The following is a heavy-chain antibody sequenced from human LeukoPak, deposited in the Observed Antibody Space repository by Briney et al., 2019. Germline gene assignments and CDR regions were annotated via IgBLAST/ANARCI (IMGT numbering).Heavy chain of an antibody. D-gene: IGHD5-12*01. CDR2: INSDGSST. V-gene: IGHV3-74*01. CDR3: ARVKDVVAMDY. Sequence: GGSLRLSCAASGFTFSSYWMHWVRQAPGKGLVWVSRINSDGSSTSYADSVKGRFTISRDNAKNTLYLQMNSLRAEDTAVYYCARVKDVVAMDYWGQGTLVTVSS. CDR1: GFTFSSYW. J-gene: IGHJ4*02.